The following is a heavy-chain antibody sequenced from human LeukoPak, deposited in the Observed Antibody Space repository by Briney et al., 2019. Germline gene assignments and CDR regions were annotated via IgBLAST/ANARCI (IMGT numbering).Heavy chain of an antibody. CDR2: IYYSGGT. V-gene: IGHV4-39*01. CDR3: ARRKDIVVLPAPWDY. Sequence: PSETLSLTCTVSGGSISSSSYYWGWIRQPPGKALEWIGSIYYSGGTHYNPSLKSRLTIYVDTSQYQLSLMLTSVTAADTAVYYCARRKDIVVLPAPWDYWGQGTLVTVSS. D-gene: IGHD2-2*01. J-gene: IGHJ4*02. CDR1: GGSISSSSYY.